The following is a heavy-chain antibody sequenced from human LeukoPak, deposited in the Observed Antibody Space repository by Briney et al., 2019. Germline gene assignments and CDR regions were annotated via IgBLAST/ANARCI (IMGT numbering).Heavy chain of an antibody. CDR1: GFTFSSYA. J-gene: IGHJ6*03. Sequence: GGSLRLSCAASGFTFSSYAMNWVRQAPGKGLEWVSAISGSGGSTYYADSVKGRFTISRDNSKNTLYLQMNSLRAEDTAVYYCAKSAIVDTYYYYYMDVWGKGTTVTVSS. CDR3: AKSAIVDTYYYYYMDV. D-gene: IGHD3-22*01. V-gene: IGHV3-23*01. CDR2: ISGSGGST.